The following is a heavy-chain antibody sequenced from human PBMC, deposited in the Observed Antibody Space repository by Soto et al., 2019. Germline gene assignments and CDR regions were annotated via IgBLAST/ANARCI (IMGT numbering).Heavy chain of an antibody. V-gene: IGHV4-61*01. CDR2: IYYRGST. CDR1: GDSVSSGTYY. D-gene: IGHD5-12*01. J-gene: IGHJ4*02. Sequence: SETLSLTCIVSGDSVSSGTYYWSWIRQPPGKGLEWIGYIYYRGSTNYNPSLKSRVTISIDTSRNQFSLKVNSVTAADTAVYYCARESPAEMATITEFFDYWGQGTLVTVSS. CDR3: ARESPAEMATITEFFDY.